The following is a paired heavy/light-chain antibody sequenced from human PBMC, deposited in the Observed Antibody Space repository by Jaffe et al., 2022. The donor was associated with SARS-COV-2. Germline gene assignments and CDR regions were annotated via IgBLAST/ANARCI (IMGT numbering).Light chain of an antibody. Sequence: DIQMTQSPSTLSASVGDRVTITCRASQSISSWLAWYQQKPGKAPKVLIYKASTLESGVPSRFSGSGSGTEFTLTISSLQPDDFATYYCQHYNSYPWTFGQGTKVEIK. CDR1: QSISSW. CDR3: QHYNSYPWT. J-gene: IGKJ1*01. V-gene: IGKV1-5*03. CDR2: KAS.
Heavy chain of an antibody. Sequence: EVQLVESGGGLVQPGGSLRLSCAASGFTFSSYWMSWVRQAPGKGLEWVANIKQEGSEKDYVDSVKGRFTISRDNAKNSLYLQMNSLRAEDTAVYYCAGVRGSTSYYSTYAEYFQFWGQGTLVTVSS. CDR2: IKQEGSEK. CDR3: AGVRGSTSYYSTYAEYFQF. V-gene: IGHV3-7*01. J-gene: IGHJ1*01. CDR1: GFTFSSYW. D-gene: IGHD3-10*01.